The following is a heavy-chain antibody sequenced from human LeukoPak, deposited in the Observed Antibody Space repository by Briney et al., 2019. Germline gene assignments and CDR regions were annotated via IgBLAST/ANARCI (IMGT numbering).Heavy chain of an antibody. CDR1: GGSISSYY. J-gene: IGHJ5*02. D-gene: IGHD1-26*01. Sequence: PSETLSLTCTVSGGSISSYYWSWIRQPPGKGLEWIGYIYYSGSTNYNPSLKSRVTISVDTSKNQFSLKLSSVTAADTAVYYCARMGAVRWFDPGGQGPLVTVSS. CDR2: IYYSGST. V-gene: IGHV4-59*01. CDR3: ARMGAVRWFDP.